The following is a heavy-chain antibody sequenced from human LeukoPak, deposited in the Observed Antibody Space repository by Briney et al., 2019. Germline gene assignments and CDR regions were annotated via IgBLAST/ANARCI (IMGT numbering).Heavy chain of an antibody. CDR3: ARDRGCGDVRYYYYYGMDV. CDR2: ISSSSSYI. Sequence: GESMSLSCAASGFTFSSYSMNWVRPAPGKGLEWVSSISSSSSYIYYADSVKGRFTISRDDAKNSLYLQMNSLRAEDTAVYYCARDRGCGDVRYYYYYGMDVWGQGTTVTVSS. J-gene: IGHJ6*02. V-gene: IGHV3-21*01. D-gene: IGHD3-10*01. CDR1: GFTFSSYS.